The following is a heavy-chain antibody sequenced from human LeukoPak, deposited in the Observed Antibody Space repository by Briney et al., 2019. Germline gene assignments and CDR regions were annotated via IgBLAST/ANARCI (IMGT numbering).Heavy chain of an antibody. CDR1: GYTFTGYY. Sequence: ASVKVSCKASGYTFTGYYMHWVRQAPGQGLEWMGWINPNSGGTYYAQKSQGRVSMIRDTSISTAYMELSSLRSDDTAVYYCYYRVSSGYLTWGQGTLVAVSS. CDR2: INPNSGGT. CDR3: YYRVSSGYLT. V-gene: IGHV1-2*02. J-gene: IGHJ4*02. D-gene: IGHD3-22*01.